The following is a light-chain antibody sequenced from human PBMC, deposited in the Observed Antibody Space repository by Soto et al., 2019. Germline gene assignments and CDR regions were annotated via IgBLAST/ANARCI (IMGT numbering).Light chain of an antibody. Sequence: QSVLTQPASVSGSPGQSITISCTGTSSDIGAYNFVSWYQQHPGKAPKLMLYDVNIRPSGVSNRFSGSKSGNTASLTISGLQAEDEADYYCTSWTTSTTMIFGGGTKLNVL. V-gene: IGLV2-14*03. CDR2: DVN. J-gene: IGLJ2*01. CDR1: SSDIGAYNF. CDR3: TSWTTSTTMI.